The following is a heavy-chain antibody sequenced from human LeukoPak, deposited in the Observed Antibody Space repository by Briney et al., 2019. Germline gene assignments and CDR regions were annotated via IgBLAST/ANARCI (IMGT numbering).Heavy chain of an antibody. V-gene: IGHV3-66*04. Sequence: PGGSLRLSCAASGFTVSSNYMSWVRQAPGKGLEWVSVIYSGGSTYYADSVKGRFTISRDNSKNTLYLQMNSLRAEDTAVYYCARPYHYYDSSGYYPLGHWGQGTLVTVSS. CDR2: IYSGGST. D-gene: IGHD3-22*01. CDR1: GFTVSSNY. CDR3: ARPYHYYDSSGYYPLGH. J-gene: IGHJ1*01.